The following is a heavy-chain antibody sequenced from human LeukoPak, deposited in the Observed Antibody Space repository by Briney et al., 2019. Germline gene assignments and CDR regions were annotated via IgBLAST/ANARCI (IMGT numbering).Heavy chain of an antibody. CDR2: INPSGGST. J-gene: IGHJ4*02. CDR3: ARDAEGIAVAGKQGDFDY. CDR1: GYTFNSYY. V-gene: IGHV1-46*02. D-gene: IGHD6-19*01. Sequence: ASVKVSCKASGYTFNSYYMLWVRQAPGQGLEWMGIINPSGGSTSYAQKFQGRVTMTRDTSTSTVYMELSSLRSEDTAVYYCARDAEGIAVAGKQGDFDYWGQGTLVTVSS.